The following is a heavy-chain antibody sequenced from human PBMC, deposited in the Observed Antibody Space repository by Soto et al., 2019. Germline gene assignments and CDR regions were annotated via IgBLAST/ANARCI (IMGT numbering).Heavy chain of an antibody. CDR1: GGTFSSYA. V-gene: IGHV1-69*13. D-gene: IGHD3-9*01. CDR2: IIPIFGTA. CDR3: AREGPRYFDWLLPAFFDY. J-gene: IGHJ4*02. Sequence: SVKVSCKASGGTFSSYAISWVQQAPGQGLEWMGGIIPIFGTANYAQKFQGRVTITADESTSTAYMELSSLRSEDTAVYYCAREGPRYFDWLLPAFFDYWGQGTLVTVSS.